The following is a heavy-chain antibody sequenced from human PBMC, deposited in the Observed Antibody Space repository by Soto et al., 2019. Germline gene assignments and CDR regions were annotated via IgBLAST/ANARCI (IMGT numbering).Heavy chain of an antibody. Sequence: GAPLRLSYEASGFTFRIYTMRRLRQAPGKGLEWVSAISGSGGSTYYADSVKGRFTISRDNSKNTLYLQMNSLRAEDTAVYYCAKGGITGTRTYYMDVWGKGTTVTVSS. CDR2: ISGSGGST. CDR3: AKGGITGTRTYYMDV. CDR1: GFTFRIYT. V-gene: IGHV3-23*01. J-gene: IGHJ6*03. D-gene: IGHD1-7*01.